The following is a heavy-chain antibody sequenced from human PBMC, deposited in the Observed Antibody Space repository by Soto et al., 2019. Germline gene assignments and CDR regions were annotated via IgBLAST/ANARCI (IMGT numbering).Heavy chain of an antibody. V-gene: IGHV3-64*01. CDR1: GFTFSSYA. J-gene: IGHJ3*02. CDR3: AIEKVGAASVHVSDI. Sequence: SGFTFSSYAMHWVRQAPGRGLEYVSAISSNGGSTYYANSVKGRFTISRDNSKNTLYLQMNNLRAEDTALYYCAIEKVGAASVHVSDIWGQGTMVTVSS. CDR2: ISSNGGST. D-gene: IGHD1-26*01.